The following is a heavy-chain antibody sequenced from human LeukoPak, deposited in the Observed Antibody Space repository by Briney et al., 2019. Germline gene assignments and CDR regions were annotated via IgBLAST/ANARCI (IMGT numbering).Heavy chain of an antibody. V-gene: IGHV4-39*01. Sequence: SQTLSLTCTVSGGSISSSSYYWGWIRQPPGKGLEWIGSIYYSGSTYYNPPLKSRVTISVDTSKNQFSLKLSSVTAADTAVYYCARQRRSLLSTFDYWGQGTLVTVSS. CDR2: IYYSGST. CDR3: ARQRRSLLSTFDY. J-gene: IGHJ4*02. D-gene: IGHD3-16*02. CDR1: GGSISSSSYY.